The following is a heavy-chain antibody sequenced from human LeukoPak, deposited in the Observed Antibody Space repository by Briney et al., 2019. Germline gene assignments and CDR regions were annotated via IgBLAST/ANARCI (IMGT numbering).Heavy chain of an antibody. V-gene: IGHV1-69*05. J-gene: IGHJ3*02. D-gene: IGHD2-2*01. CDR2: IIPIFGTA. CDR1: GGTFSSYA. Sequence: SVKVSCKASGGTFSSYAISWVRQAPGQGLEWMGGIIPIFGTANYAQKFQGRVTITTDESTSTAYMELSSLRSEDTAVYYCARERRYCSSTSCSSDAFDIWGQGTMVTVSS. CDR3: ARERRYCSSTSCSSDAFDI.